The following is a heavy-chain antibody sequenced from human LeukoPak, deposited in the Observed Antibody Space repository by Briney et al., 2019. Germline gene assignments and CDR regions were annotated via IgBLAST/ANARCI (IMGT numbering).Heavy chain of an antibody. Sequence: SETLSLTCTVSGGSISSSSYYWGWLRQPPGKGLEWIERNYYSGSTYYNPSLKSRFTISVDTSKNQFSLKLSSVTAADTAVYYCARHRLARHYYGSGSYYYFDYWGQGTLVTVSS. CDR1: GGSISSSSYY. D-gene: IGHD3-10*01. V-gene: IGHV4-39*01. CDR3: ARHRLARHYYGSGSYYYFDY. J-gene: IGHJ4*02. CDR2: NYYSGST.